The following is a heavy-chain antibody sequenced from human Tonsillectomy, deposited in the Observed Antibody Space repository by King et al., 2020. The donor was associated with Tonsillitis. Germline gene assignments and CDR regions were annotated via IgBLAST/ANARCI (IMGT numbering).Heavy chain of an antibody. Sequence: VQLQESGPGLVKPSETLSLTCTVSGGSISSYYWSWIRQPAGKGLEGSGRIYTSGSTNYNPSLQSRVTMSVDRSKTQFSLNLSSVTAADTAVYYFAGDALGDYVWESYHKRAFDYWGQGTLVTVSS. J-gene: IGHJ4*02. D-gene: IGHD3-16*01. CDR1: GGSISSYY. CDR2: IYTSGST. CDR3: AGDALGDYVWESYHKRAFDY. V-gene: IGHV4-4*07.